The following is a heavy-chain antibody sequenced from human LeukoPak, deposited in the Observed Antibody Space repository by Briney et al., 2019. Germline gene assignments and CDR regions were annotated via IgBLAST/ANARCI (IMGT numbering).Heavy chain of an antibody. CDR1: GYTFTGYY. CDR3: ARTYYSASGSYPY. CDR2: INPNSGGT. J-gene: IGHJ4*02. Sequence: GASVKVSCKASGYTFTGYYMHWVRQAPGQGLEWMGWINPNSGGTNYAQKFQGWVTMTRDTSISTAYMELSSLRYEDTAVYYCARTYYSASGSYPYWGQGTLVTVSS. D-gene: IGHD3-10*01. V-gene: IGHV1-2*04.